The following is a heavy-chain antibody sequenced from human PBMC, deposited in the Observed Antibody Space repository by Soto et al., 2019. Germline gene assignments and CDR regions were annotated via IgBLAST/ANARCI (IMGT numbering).Heavy chain of an antibody. J-gene: IGHJ6*02. CDR1: GYIFVNYG. Sequence: ASVKVSCKAPGYIFVNYGIAWVRQAPGQGLEWMGWISPYTGNTHSATKIQGRLTMTTDTSTSTAYMDLGSLTSDDTAVYYCVMVDNYVTPTPQDVWGQGTTVTAP. CDR3: VMVDNYVTPTPQDV. CDR2: ISPYTGNT. V-gene: IGHV1-18*01. D-gene: IGHD3-16*01.